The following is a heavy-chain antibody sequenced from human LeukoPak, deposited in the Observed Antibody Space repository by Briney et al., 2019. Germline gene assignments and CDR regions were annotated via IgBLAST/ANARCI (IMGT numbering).Heavy chain of an antibody. D-gene: IGHD5-12*01. J-gene: IGHJ3*02. CDR1: GYTFTGYY. CDR3: ARDLPKIGYVGAFDI. Sequence: ASVKVSCKASGYTFTGYYMHWVRQAPGRGLEWMGWINPNSGGTNYAQKFQGRVTMTRDTSISTAYMELNSLTSDDTAVYYCARDLPKIGYVGAFDIWGQGTMVTVSS. V-gene: IGHV1-2*02. CDR2: INPNSGGT.